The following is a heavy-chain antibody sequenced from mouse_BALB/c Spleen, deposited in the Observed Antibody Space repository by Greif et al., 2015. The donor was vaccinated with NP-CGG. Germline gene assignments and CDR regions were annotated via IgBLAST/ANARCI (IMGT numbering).Heavy chain of an antibody. CDR2: INPSTGYT. CDR3: ARKGTTVVDYFDY. V-gene: IGHV1-7*01. CDR1: GYTFTSYW. J-gene: IGHJ2*01. Sequence: VQLQQSGAELAKPGASVKMSCKASGYTFTSYWMHWVKQRPGQGLEWIGYINPSTGYTEYNQKFKDKATLTADKSSSTAYMQLSSLTSGDSAVYYCARKGTTVVDYFDYWGQGTTLAVSS. D-gene: IGHD1-1*01.